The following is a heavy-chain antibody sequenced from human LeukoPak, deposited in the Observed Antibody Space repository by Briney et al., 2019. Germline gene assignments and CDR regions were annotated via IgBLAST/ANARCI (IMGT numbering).Heavy chain of an antibody. CDR3: ARGGRRLRYFDWLSSHAFDI. J-gene: IGHJ3*02. Sequence: SETLSLTCTVSGGSISSYYWSWIRQPPGKGLEWIGEINHSGSTNYNPSLKSRVTISVDTSKNQFSLKLSSVTAADTAVYYCARGGRRLRYFDWLSSHAFDIWGQGTMVTVSS. CDR2: INHSGST. V-gene: IGHV4-34*01. D-gene: IGHD3-9*01. CDR1: GGSISSYY.